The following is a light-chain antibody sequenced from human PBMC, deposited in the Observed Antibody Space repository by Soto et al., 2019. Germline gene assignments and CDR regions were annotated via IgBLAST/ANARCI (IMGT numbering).Light chain of an antibody. CDR2: DAS. CDR1: QSVSSY. CDR3: QQRSNWPPKVT. J-gene: IGKJ5*01. V-gene: IGKV3-11*01. Sequence: EIVLTQSPATLSLSPGERATLSCRASQSVSSYLAWYQQKPGQAPRLLIYDASNRATGIPARFSGSGSGTDFTLTISSLEPEYFAVYYCQQRSNWPPKVTFGQGTRLEIK.